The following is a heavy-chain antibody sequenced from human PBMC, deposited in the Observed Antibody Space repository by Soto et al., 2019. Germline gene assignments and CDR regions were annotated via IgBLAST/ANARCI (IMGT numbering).Heavy chain of an antibody. V-gene: IGHV1-3*01. D-gene: IGHD2-8*01. J-gene: IGHJ4*02. CDR1: GYTFTSYA. CDR2: INAGNGNT. CDR3: AGVSRTNGGAFDY. Sequence: ASVKVSCKASGYTFTSYAMHWVRQAPGQRLEWMGWINAGNGNTKYSQKFQGRVTITRDTSASTAYMELSSLRSEDTAVYYCAGVSRTNGGAFDYWGQGTLVTVSS.